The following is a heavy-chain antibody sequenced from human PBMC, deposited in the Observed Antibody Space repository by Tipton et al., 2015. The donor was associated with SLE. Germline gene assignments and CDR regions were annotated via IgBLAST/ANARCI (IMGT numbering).Heavy chain of an antibody. CDR3: AKDLPTPNPNYYFDS. D-gene: IGHD4/OR15-4a*01. V-gene: IGHV3-23*01. CDR2: INNTGGTT. J-gene: IGHJ4*02. Sequence: SLRLSCAASGFTFSSYDMHWVRQAPGKGPEWVSAINNTGGTTYYAASVKGRFTISRDNSKNTLYLQMNGLRAEDTALYYCAKDLPTPNPNYYFDSWGQGTLVTVSS. CDR1: GFTFSSYD.